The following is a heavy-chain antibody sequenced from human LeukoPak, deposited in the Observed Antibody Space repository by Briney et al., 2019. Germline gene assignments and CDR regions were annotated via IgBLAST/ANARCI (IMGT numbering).Heavy chain of an antibody. CDR2: IYYSGST. Sequence: SETLSLTCTVSSGSISSSSYYWGWIRQPPGKGLEWIGSIYYSGSTYYNPSLKSRVTISVDTSKNQFSLKLSSVTAADTAVYYCARAGTTSYYYYGMDVWGQGTTVTVSS. CDR3: ARAGTTSYYYYGMDV. J-gene: IGHJ6*02. CDR1: SGSISSSSYY. V-gene: IGHV4-39*07. D-gene: IGHD1-1*01.